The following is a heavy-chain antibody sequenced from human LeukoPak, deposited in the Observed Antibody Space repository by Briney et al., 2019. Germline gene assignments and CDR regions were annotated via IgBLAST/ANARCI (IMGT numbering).Heavy chain of an antibody. J-gene: IGHJ3*01. D-gene: IGHD2-21*01. CDR2: ITDSGSRT. CDR1: GLLFRSYG. CDR3: VRGGIPYSFEV. Sequence: GGSLRLSCSVSGLLFRSYGMSWVRQAPGKGLEWVSSITDSGSRTHYADPVMGRFTISRDNAKNTLLLQMNSLRAADTAKYFCVRGGIPYSFEVWGQGTMVIVSP. V-gene: IGHV3-23*01.